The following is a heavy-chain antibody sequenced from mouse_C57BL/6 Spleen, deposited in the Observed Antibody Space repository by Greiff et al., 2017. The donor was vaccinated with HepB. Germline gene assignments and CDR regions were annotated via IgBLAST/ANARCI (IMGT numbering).Heavy chain of an antibody. CDR2: INPSSGYT. CDR1: GYTFTSFT. D-gene: IGHD2-2*01. V-gene: IGHV1-4*01. CDR3: ARDVYDVWAWFAY. J-gene: IGHJ3*01. Sequence: QVQLQQSGAELARPGPSVKMSCKASGYTFTSFTMHWVKQRPGQGLEWIGYINPSSGYTKYNQKVKDKATLTADKSSSTAYMQLSRLTSVDSVVYYWARDVYDVWAWFAYWGQVTLVTVSA.